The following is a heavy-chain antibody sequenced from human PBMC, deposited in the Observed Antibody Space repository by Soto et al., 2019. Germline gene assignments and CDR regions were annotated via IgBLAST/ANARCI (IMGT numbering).Heavy chain of an antibody. V-gene: IGHV3-30-3*01. CDR3: ARVPRPYYYDSSALDY. Sequence: GGSLRLSCAASGFTFSSYAMHWVRQAPGKGLEWVAVISYDGSNKYYADSVKGRFTISRDNSKNTLYLQMNSLRAEDTAVYYCARVPRPYYYDSSALDYWGQGTLVTVSS. CDR2: ISYDGSNK. J-gene: IGHJ4*02. D-gene: IGHD3-22*01. CDR1: GFTFSSYA.